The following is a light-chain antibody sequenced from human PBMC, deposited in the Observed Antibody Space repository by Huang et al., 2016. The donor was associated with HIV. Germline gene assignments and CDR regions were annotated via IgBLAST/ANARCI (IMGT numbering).Light chain of an antibody. Sequence: DIQMTQSPSSLSASVGDRVTISCRASQSISTYLNWYQQKPGKAPKLLIYSASSLQSWVPSRFSGSGSGTDFTLTISSLQPEDFATYYCQQSYSTPLTFGHGTKLDIK. J-gene: IGKJ3*01. CDR1: QSISTY. CDR3: QQSYSTPLT. CDR2: SAS. V-gene: IGKV1-39*01.